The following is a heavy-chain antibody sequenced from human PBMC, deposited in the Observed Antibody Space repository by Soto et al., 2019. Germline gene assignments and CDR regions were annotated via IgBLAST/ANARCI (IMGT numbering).Heavy chain of an antibody. D-gene: IGHD4-17*01. CDR2: ISYDGRNE. CDR3: AKDRGALRWSEEHYYFDY. V-gene: IGHV3-30*18. CDR1: GFTFSSYG. J-gene: IGHJ4*02. Sequence: QGHLVESGGGVVQPGRSLRLSCAASGFTFSSYGMHWVRQAPGKGLEWVAVISYDGRNEYYADAVKGRFTISRDNSKYTLYLQTNSLRAEDTAVYYCAKDRGALRWSEEHYYFDYWGQGTLVTVSS.